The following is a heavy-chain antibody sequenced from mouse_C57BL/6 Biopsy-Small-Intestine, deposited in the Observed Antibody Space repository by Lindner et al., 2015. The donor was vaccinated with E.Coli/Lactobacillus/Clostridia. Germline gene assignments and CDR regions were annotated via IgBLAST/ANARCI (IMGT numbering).Heavy chain of an antibody. Sequence: VQLQESGPELVKPGASVKMSCKASGYTFTIYVMYWVKQKPGQDLEWIGYINPYNDGTKYNEKFKGKATLTSDKSSSTAYLELSSLTSEDSAVYYCARDDAAFAYWGQGTLVTVSA. V-gene: IGHV1-14*01. J-gene: IGHJ3*01. CDR1: GYTFTIYV. CDR2: INPYNDGT. CDR3: ARDDAAFAY.